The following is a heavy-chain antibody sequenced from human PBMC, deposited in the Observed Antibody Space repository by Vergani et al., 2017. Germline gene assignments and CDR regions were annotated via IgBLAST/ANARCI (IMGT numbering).Heavy chain of an antibody. Sequence: EVQLVESGGGLVQPGGSLRLSCAASGFTFSSYWMSWVRQAPGKGLEWVANIKQDGSEKYYVDSVKGRFTISRDNAKNSLYLQMNSLIAEDTAVYYCASVGADGSGSYYLLYGAFDIWGQGTMVTVSS. J-gene: IGHJ3*02. CDR1: GFTFSSYW. D-gene: IGHD3-10*01. CDR2: IKQDGSEK. V-gene: IGHV3-7*03. CDR3: ASVGADGSGSYYLLYGAFDI.